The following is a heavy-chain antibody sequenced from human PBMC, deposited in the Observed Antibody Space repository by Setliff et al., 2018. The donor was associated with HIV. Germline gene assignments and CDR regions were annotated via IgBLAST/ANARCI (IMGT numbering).Heavy chain of an antibody. CDR2: MYYSENT. CDR1: GYSISSGYY. D-gene: IGHD3-22*01. J-gene: IGHJ3*02. Sequence: PSETLSLTCPVSGYSISSGYYWGWIRQPPGKGLEWIGYMYYSENTNYNPSLKSRVTMSVDTSKNQFSLKLSSVTAADTAVYYCARQITSVTTEKLVVNDAFDIWGQGTMVTVSS. V-gene: IGHV4-61*01. CDR3: ARQITSVTTEKLVVNDAFDI.